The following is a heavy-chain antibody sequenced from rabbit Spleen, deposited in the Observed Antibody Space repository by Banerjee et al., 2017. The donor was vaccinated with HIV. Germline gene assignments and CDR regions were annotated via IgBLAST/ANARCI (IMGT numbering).Heavy chain of an antibody. CDR2: FDPVFGIT. CDR1: GFDFSSYY. J-gene: IGHJ4*01. Sequence: QLKETGGGLVQPGGSLTLSCKASGFDFSSYYMSWVRQAPGKGLEWIGYFDPVFGITYYASWVNGRFTISSDNAQNTVDLQMNSLTAADTAAYFCVREVDNILSLWGPGTLVTVS. V-gene: IGHV1S7*01. CDR3: VREVDNILSL.